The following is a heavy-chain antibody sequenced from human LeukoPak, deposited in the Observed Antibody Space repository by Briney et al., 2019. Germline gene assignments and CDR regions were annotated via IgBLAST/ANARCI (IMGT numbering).Heavy chain of an antibody. J-gene: IGHJ3*02. CDR1: GYSFTSYW. D-gene: IGHD6-19*01. CDR3: ARTGYSSGWDDAFDI. Sequence: GESLKISCKGSGYSFTSYWIGWVRQMPGKGLEWMGIIYPGDSDTRYSPSFQGQVTISADKSISTAYLQWSSLKASDTAMYYCARTGYSSGWDDAFDIWGQGTMDTVSS. V-gene: IGHV5-51*01. CDR2: IYPGDSDT.